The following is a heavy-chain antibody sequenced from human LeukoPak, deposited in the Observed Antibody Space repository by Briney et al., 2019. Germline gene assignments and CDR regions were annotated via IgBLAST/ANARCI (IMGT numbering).Heavy chain of an antibody. CDR1: GGSISSYY. CDR3: AAFYGSGSYHSAFDY. J-gene: IGHJ4*02. V-gene: IGHV4-4*07. CDR2: IYTSGST. D-gene: IGHD3-10*01. Sequence: SETLSLTCTVSGGSISSYYWSWIRQPAGPGLEWLGRIYTSGSTNYNPSLKSRVTMSVDTSKNQFSLKLSSVTAADTAVYYCAAFYGSGSYHSAFDYWGQGTLVTVSS.